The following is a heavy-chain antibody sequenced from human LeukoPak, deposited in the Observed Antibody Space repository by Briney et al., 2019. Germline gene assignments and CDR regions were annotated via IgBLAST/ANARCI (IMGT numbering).Heavy chain of an antibody. CDR1: GGTFSSYA. D-gene: IGHD4-17*01. V-gene: IGHV1-69*01. CDR2: IIPIFGTA. CDR3: ARSLGDYGDSYDY. J-gene: IGHJ4*02. Sequence: GASVKVSCKASGGTFSSYAISWGRQAPGQGLECMGGIIPIFGTANYAQKFQGRVTITADESPSTAYMELSSLRSEDTAVYYCARSLGDYGDSYDYWGQGALVTVSS.